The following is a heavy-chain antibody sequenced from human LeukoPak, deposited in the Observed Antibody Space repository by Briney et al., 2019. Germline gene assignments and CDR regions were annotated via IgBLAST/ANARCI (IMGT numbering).Heavy chain of an antibody. D-gene: IGHD1-26*01. Sequence: IYPGDSYTRYSPSFQGQVTISADKSISTAYLQWSSLKASDTAMYYCARPYSGSYYVPPRYWGQGTLVTVSS. CDR3: ARPYSGSYYVPPRY. J-gene: IGHJ4*02. V-gene: IGHV5-51*01. CDR2: IYPGDSYT.